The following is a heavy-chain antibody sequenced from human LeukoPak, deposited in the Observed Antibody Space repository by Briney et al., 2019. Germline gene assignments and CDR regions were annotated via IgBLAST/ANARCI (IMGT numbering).Heavy chain of an antibody. CDR2: ISAYNGNT. Sequence: ASVKVSCKASGYTFTSYGISWARQAPGQGLEWMGWISAYNGNTNYAQKLQGRVTMTTDTSTSTAYMELRSLRSDDTAVYYCARDQYYDGSGYSDYWGQGTLVTVSS. J-gene: IGHJ4*02. CDR1: GYTFTSYG. D-gene: IGHD3-22*01. V-gene: IGHV1-18*01. CDR3: ARDQYYDGSGYSDY.